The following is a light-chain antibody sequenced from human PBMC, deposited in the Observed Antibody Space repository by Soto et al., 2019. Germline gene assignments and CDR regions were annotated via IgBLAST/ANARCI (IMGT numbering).Light chain of an antibody. V-gene: IGKV3-15*01. CDR1: QSVSIY. J-gene: IGKJ4*01. CDR2: GAS. Sequence: EIVMTQSPATLSVSPGERVTLSCRASQSVSIYLAWYQQRPGQAPRPLIYGASTRATGIPARFSASGSGTECTLTINRLQSEDFAVYYCQQYNYWPLTFGGGTRVEI. CDR3: QQYNYWPLT.